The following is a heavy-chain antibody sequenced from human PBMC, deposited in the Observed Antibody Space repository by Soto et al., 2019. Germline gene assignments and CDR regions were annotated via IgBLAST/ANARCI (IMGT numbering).Heavy chain of an antibody. D-gene: IGHD2-2*01. J-gene: IGHJ4*02. CDR1: GFAFSNYA. Sequence: PGGSLRLSCAASGFAFSNYAMSWVRKDQGKGLEWVSVISGSGDGTSSAPSVTARFAISSHNSKNTFYLQMNSLRAEDPALFSFAKDSDPSTSCYAFAYWGQGTLVTVSS. CDR3: AKDSDPSTSCYAFAY. V-gene: IGHV3-23*01. CDR2: ISGSGDGT.